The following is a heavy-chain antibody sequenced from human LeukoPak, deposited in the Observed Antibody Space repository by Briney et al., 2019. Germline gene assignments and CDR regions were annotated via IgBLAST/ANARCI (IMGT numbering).Heavy chain of an antibody. CDR3: ARLAGDSSGYVGY. Sequence: PSETLSLTCTVSGGSISSYYWSWIRQPPGKGLEWIGYIYYSGSTNYNPSPTSRVTISVDTSKNQFSLKLSSVTAADTAVYYCARLAGDSSGYVGYRGQGTLVTVSS. CDR2: IYYSGST. V-gene: IGHV4-59*08. D-gene: IGHD3-22*01. CDR1: GGSISSYY. J-gene: IGHJ4*02.